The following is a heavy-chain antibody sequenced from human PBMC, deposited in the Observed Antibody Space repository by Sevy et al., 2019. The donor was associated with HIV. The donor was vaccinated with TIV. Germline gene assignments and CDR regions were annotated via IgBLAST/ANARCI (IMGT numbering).Heavy chain of an antibody. CDR1: GITFSTSG. CDR2: ISYHGRDK. J-gene: IGHJ6*02. V-gene: IGHV3-30*18. CDR3: AKDFTGYNGMXV. Sequence: GGSLRLSCVVSGITFSTSGMHWVRQAPGKGLEWVAVISYHGRDKFYADSVKGRSTISRDNSKNILYLQMISLRAEDTAVYYCAKDFTGYNGMXVWGQGTMVTVSS. D-gene: IGHD3-9*01.